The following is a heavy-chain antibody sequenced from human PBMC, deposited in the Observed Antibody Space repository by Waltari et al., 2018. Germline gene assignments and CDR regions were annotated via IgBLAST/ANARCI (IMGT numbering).Heavy chain of an antibody. J-gene: IGHJ4*02. CDR3: ARHESAHYGGFDS. V-gene: IGHV4-38-2*01. Sequence: QVQLQESGPGLVKPSETLSLTCAVSGDSITSASYWGGIRQPPGKGLEWIGYVYHFGSVSYNPSLKGRVTMSVDTSKRQFSLNLSSVTAADTAVYYCARHESAHYGGFDSWGRGTLVTVSA. CDR2: VYHFGSV. CDR1: GDSITSASY. D-gene: IGHD4-17*01.